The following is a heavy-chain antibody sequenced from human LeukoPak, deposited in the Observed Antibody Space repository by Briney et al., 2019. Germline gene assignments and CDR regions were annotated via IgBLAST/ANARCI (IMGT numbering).Heavy chain of an antibody. CDR2: IIPIFGTA. CDR3: ARDGQTGVAYAFDI. D-gene: IGHD7-27*01. V-gene: IGHV1-69*05. CDR1: GYTFNRYA. J-gene: IGHJ3*02. Sequence: ASVKVSCKASGYTFNRYAMNWVRQAPGQGLEWMGGIIPIFGTANYAQKFQGRVTITTDESTSTAYMELSSLRSEDTAVYYCARDGQTGVAYAFDIWGQGTMVTVSS.